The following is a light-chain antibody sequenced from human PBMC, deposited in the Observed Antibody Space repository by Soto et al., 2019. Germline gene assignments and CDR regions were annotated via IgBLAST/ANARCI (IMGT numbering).Light chain of an antibody. CDR2: AAS. CDR1: QTISNY. J-gene: IGKJ1*01. Sequence: DIQMTQSPSSLSASVGDRVTITCRASQTISNYLNWYLQKPGKAPKLLIYAASSLQSGVPSRFSGNGFWTEFTLTISSLQTEEFATYYCQKTSSNHRTLGQGT. CDR3: QKTSSNHRT. V-gene: IGKV1-39*01.